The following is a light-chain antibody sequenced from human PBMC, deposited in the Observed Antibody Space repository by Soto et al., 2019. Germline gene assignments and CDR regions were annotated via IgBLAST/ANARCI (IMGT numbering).Light chain of an antibody. CDR2: DVS. CDR1: QSIGSW. J-gene: IGKJ1*01. CDR3: KQYNRDSWT. V-gene: IGKV1-5*01. Sequence: DIQMTQSPSTLSASVGDRVTITCRASQSIGSWLAWYQQKPGRAPKLLIYDVSSLESGVPSRFSGSGSGTEFTLTISSLQPDDFATYYCKQYNRDSWTFGQGTKVDIK.